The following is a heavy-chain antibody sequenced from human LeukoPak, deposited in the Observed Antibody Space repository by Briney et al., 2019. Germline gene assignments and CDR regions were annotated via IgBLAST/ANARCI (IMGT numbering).Heavy chain of an antibody. CDR1: GFTFSSYA. Sequence: GGSPRLSCAASGFTFSSYAMHWVRQAPGKGLEYVSAISSNGGSTYYANSVKGRFTISRDNSKNTLYLQMGSLRAEDMAVYYCARDRGAFDIWGQGTMVTVSS. J-gene: IGHJ3*02. CDR3: ARDRGAFDI. V-gene: IGHV3-64*01. CDR2: ISSNGGST.